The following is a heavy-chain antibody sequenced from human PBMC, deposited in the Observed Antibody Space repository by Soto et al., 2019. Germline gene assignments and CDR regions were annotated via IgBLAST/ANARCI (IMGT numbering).Heavy chain of an antibody. Sequence: EVQLVESGGGLVQPGGSLRLSCAASGFTFSAYDMHWVRQATGKGLEWVAAIGTQHDTYYPDSVKGRFTISRENAKNSLYLQIGSLTAGDTAVYYCASQDLYWHGGGGWFDPWGQGTLVTVSS. V-gene: IGHV3-13*01. CDR2: IGTQHDT. CDR1: GFTFSAYD. J-gene: IGHJ5*02. CDR3: ASQDLYWHGGGGWFDP. D-gene: IGHD2-8*02.